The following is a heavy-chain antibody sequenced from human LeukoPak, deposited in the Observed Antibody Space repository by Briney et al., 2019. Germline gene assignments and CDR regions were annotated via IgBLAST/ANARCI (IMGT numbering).Heavy chain of an antibody. CDR1: GGSISSYY. CDR3: ASVDTAMAYFDY. D-gene: IGHD5-18*01. V-gene: IGHV4-59*01. Sequence: SETLSLTCTVSGGSISSYYWSWIRQPPGKGLEWIGYIYYSGSTNYNPSLKSRVTISVDTSKNQFSPKLSAVTAADTAVYYCASVDTAMAYFDYWGQGTLVTVSS. CDR2: IYYSGST. J-gene: IGHJ4*02.